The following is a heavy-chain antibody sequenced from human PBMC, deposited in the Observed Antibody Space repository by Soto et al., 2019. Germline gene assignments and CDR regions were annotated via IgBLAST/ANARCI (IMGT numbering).Heavy chain of an antibody. CDR2: ISAYTDNP. J-gene: IGHJ5*02. CDR1: GYTFTNYG. CDR3: ARVIPGAEAWFGP. D-gene: IGHD2-2*01. Sequence: QVQLVQSGGEVKKPGASVKVSCKASGYTFTNYGVTWVRQAPGQGLEWMGWISAYTDNPNYAQKFQGRVTMTLDTSTTTADMDLRSLTSDDTAVYYCARVIPGAEAWFGPWGQGTLVTVSS. V-gene: IGHV1-18*01.